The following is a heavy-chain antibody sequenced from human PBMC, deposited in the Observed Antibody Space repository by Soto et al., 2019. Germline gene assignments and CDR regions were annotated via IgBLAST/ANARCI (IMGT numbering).Heavy chain of an antibody. CDR2: IYASGNT. Sequence: VQLQESGPGLVKPSETLSLTCTVSGASISNYYWSWIRQPAGKGLEWIGRIYASGNTNYNPSLKRGGTMSVDTSKNQFSLNLNSVTAADTAVYYCARESRSAAGTVEYWGQGTLVTVSS. D-gene: IGHD6-13*01. J-gene: IGHJ4*02. V-gene: IGHV4-4*07. CDR3: ARESRSAAGTVEY. CDR1: GASISNYY.